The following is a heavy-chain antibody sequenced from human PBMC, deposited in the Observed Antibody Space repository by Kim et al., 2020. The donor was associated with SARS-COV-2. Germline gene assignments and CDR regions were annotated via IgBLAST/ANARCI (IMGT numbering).Heavy chain of an antibody. V-gene: IGHV3-21*01. D-gene: IGHD6-13*01. Sequence: VKGRFNMSRDNAKNSLYLQMNSLRAEDAAVYYCARDQARSWAEGGVAFDYWGQGTLVTVSS. J-gene: IGHJ4*02. CDR3: ARDQARSWAEGGVAFDY.